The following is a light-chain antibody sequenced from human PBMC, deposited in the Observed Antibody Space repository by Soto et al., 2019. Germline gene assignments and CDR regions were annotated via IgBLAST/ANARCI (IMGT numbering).Light chain of an antibody. Sequence: DIQMTQSPSTLSASVGDRVTIACRASQSISSYLAWYQQKPGKAPNLLIYKASNLASGVPSRFTGGGSGTDFTLTINSLQPDDSATYFCQQYNSYSYTFGQGTRLENK. J-gene: IGKJ5*01. CDR2: KAS. V-gene: IGKV1-5*03. CDR3: QQYNSYSYT. CDR1: QSISSY.